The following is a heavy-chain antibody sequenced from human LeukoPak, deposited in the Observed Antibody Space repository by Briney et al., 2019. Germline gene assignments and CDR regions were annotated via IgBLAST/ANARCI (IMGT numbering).Heavy chain of an antibody. D-gene: IGHD3-10*01. CDR1: GGTFSSYT. CDR3: ARAHESQTRGAFDI. J-gene: IGHJ3*02. CDR2: IIPILGIA. V-gene: IGHV1-69*02. Sequence: ASVKVSCKASGGTFSSYTTSWVRQAPGQGLEWMGRIIPILGIANYAQKFQGRVTITADKSTSTAYMELSSLRSEDTAVYYCARAHESQTRGAFDIWGQGTMVTVSS.